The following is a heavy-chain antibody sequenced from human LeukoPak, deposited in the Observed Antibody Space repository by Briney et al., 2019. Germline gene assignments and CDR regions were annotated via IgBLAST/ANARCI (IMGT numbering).Heavy chain of an antibody. CDR1: GYTFTSYY. D-gene: IGHD6-19*01. CDR2: INPSGGST. Sequence: GASVKVSCKASGYTFTSYYMHWVRQAPGQGLEWMGIINPSGGSTSYAQKFQGRVTMTRDMSTSTVYMELNSLRSEDTAVYYCARFAVHRRLAVTGQFGLDYWGQGTLVTVSS. CDR3: ARFAVHRRLAVTGQFGLDY. J-gene: IGHJ4*02. V-gene: IGHV1-46*01.